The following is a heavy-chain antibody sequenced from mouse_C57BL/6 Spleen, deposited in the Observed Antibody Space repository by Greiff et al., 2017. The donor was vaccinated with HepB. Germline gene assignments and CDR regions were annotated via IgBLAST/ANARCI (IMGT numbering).Heavy chain of an antibody. D-gene: IGHD2-2*01. CDR1: GYTFTSYW. V-gene: IGHV1-50*01. CDR2: IDPSDSYT. Sequence: VQLQQPGAELVKPGASVKLSCKASGYTFTSYWMQWVKQRPGQGLEWIGEIDPSDSYTNYNQKFKGKATLTVDTSSSTAYMQLSSLTSEDSAGYYCARWLRRGDYWGQGTTLTVSS. J-gene: IGHJ2*01. CDR3: ARWLRRGDY.